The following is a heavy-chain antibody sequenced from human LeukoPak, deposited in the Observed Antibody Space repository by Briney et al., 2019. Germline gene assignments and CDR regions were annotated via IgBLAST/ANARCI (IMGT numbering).Heavy chain of an antibody. J-gene: IGHJ5*02. D-gene: IGHD3-22*01. Sequence: SQTLSLTSTVSGGSLISGGYYWSWIRQHPGKGLEWLGYIYYSGSTYYNPSLKSRVTISVDTSKNQFSLKLSSVTAADTAVYYCARDTVDSSGPNVWFDPWGQGTLVTVSS. CDR3: ARDTVDSSGPNVWFDP. CDR1: GGSLISGGYY. CDR2: IYYSGST. V-gene: IGHV4-31*03.